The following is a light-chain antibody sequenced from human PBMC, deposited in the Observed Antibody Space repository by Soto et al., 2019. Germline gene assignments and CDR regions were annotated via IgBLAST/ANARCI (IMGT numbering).Light chain of an antibody. CDR3: GTWDSSLSAGV. CDR2: ENN. CDR1: SSNIGNNY. J-gene: IGLJ2*01. V-gene: IGLV1-51*02. Sequence: QSALTQPPSVSAAPGQKVTISCAGSSSNIGNNYVSWYQQLPGTAPKVLIYENNKRPSGIPDRFSGSKSGTSATLGITGLQTGDEADYYCGTWDSSLSAGVFGGGTKLTVL.